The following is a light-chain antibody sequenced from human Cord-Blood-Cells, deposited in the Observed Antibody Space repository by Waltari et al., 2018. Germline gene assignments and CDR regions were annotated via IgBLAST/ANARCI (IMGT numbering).Light chain of an antibody. CDR3: QQYNSWT. J-gene: IGKJ1*01. V-gene: IGKV1-5*03. CDR1: QSISSW. Sequence: DIQMTQSPSTLSASVGDRVTITCRASQSISSWLAWYQQKPGKAPKLLIYKASSLESGVPSRFSGSGSGTEFTLTISSLQPDDFATYYCQQYNSWTFGQGP. CDR2: KAS.